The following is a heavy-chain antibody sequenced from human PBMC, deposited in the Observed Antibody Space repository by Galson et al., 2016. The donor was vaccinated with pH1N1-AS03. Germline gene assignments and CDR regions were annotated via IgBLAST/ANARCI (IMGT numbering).Heavy chain of an antibody. CDR2: VSARGTT. CDR1: GASIVNSSPY. J-gene: IGHJ5*02. Sequence: ETLSLTCTVSGASIVNSSPYWGWIRQAPGKGLEWIATVSARGTTYHNPSLDSRLTISLDTSKNHFSLTLTSVTAADTAMYYCARDRRDCSGGSCSQDGWFDPWGQGTLVVVSS. V-gene: IGHV4-39*07. CDR3: ARDRRDCSGGSCSQDGWFDP. D-gene: IGHD2-15*01.